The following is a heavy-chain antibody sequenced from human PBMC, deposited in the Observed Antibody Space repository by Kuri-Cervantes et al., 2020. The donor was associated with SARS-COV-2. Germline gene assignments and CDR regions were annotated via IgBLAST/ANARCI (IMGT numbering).Heavy chain of an antibody. CDR2: ISXDGSNK. V-gene: IGHV3-30-3*01. D-gene: IGHD7-27*01. Sequence: GESLKXXXAAXXFTFSSYAMHXVRQAPGKGXEWVAXISXDGSNKYYAASVKXRFTXSRDNSXXXLYLQMXSLRAEDTAVXYCARDKLGFXFTYYMDVWGKGTTVTVSS. J-gene: IGHJ6*03. CDR1: XFTFSSYA. CDR3: ARDKLGFXFTYYMDV.